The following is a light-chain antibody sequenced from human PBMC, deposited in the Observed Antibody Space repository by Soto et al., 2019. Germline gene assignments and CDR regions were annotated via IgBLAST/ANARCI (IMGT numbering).Light chain of an antibody. CDR1: QSVSSGY. J-gene: IGKJ3*01. CDR3: QQYCSSQVT. V-gene: IGKV3-20*01. Sequence: EIVLTQSPGTLSLSPGERATLSCRASQSVSSGYLAWYQQKPGQAPRLLIYGASSRATGIPDRFSGSGSGTDFTLTISRLEPEDFAVDYCQQYCSSQVTFGPGTKVDIK. CDR2: GAS.